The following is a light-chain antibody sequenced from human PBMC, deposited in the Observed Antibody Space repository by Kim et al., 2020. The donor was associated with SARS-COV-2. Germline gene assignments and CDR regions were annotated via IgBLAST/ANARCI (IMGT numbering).Light chain of an antibody. Sequence: SYELTQPPSVSVSPGQTASITCSGDNLGAKYVSWYQQKPGQSPVLVIYQDMLRPSGIPERFSGSNSGNTATLTISGTQAMDEADYYCQAWDRNTAYVFGTGTKVTVL. CDR1: NLGAKY. V-gene: IGLV3-1*01. J-gene: IGLJ1*01. CDR2: QDM. CDR3: QAWDRNTAYV.